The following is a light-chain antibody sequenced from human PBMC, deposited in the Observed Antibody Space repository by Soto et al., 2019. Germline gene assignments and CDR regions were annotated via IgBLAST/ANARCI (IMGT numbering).Light chain of an antibody. CDR3: QAWDNNTAV. Sequence: SYELTQPPSVSVSPVQTASITCSGDKLGDKYASWYQQKPGQSPVLVIYQDSRRPSGIPERFSGSNSGNTATLTISGTQAMDEADYYCQAWDNNTAVFGGGTKLTVL. V-gene: IGLV3-1*01. CDR1: KLGDKY. CDR2: QDS. J-gene: IGLJ2*01.